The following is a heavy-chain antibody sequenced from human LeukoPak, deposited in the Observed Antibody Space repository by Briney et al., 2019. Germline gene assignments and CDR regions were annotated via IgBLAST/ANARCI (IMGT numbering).Heavy chain of an antibody. CDR2: FSTSGSYI. CDR3: ARGNYDFAYDP. V-gene: IGHV3-21*01. J-gene: IGHJ5*02. Sequence: GGSLRLSCAASGFILSDFDMNWVRQAPGKGLEWVSYFSTSGSYIHYADSVKGRFTISRDDAKNSLNLQLDSLTVEDTAVYFCARGNYDFAYDPWGQGTLVTVSS. D-gene: IGHD3-3*01. CDR1: GFILSDFD.